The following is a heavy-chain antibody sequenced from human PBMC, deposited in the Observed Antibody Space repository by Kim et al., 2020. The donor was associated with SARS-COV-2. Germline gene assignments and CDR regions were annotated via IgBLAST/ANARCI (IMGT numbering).Heavy chain of an antibody. CDR2: IYWDDDK. CDR1: GFSLSPSGVG. CDR3: AHRHYDGSGSYYRYYFDY. Sequence: SGPTLVNPTQTLTLTCTFSGFSLSPSGVGVGWIRQPPGKALEWLALIYWDDDKRYSPSLKSRLTITKDTSNNQVVLTMINMDPVDTATYYCAHRHYDGSGSYYRYYFDYWGQGTLVTVSS. V-gene: IGHV2-5*02. D-gene: IGHD3-10*01. J-gene: IGHJ4*02.